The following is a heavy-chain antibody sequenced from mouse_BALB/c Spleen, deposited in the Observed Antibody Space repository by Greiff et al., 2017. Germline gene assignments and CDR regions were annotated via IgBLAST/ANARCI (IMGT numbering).Heavy chain of an antibody. J-gene: IGHJ4*01. CDR1: GYTFTSYW. CDR2: IYPGRGIT. D-gene: IGHD3-3*01. CDR3: SRGRNLGGAMDY. Sequence: VQLQQPGAELVKPGASVKMSCKASGYTFTSYWINWVKQRPGPGLEWIGDIYPGRGITNYNEKFKSKATLTLDTSSSTAYMQLSSLTSEDSAVYFFSRGRNLGGAMDYRGQGTSVTVSS. V-gene: IGHV1-55*01.